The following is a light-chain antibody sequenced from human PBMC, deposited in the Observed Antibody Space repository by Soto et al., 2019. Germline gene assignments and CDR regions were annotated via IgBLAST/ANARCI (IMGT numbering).Light chain of an antibody. CDR3: QQSYKTHTT. J-gene: IGKJ4*02. CDR1: QTINNY. CDR2: GAV. V-gene: IGKV1-39*01. Sequence: DILITQAPSSLSASIGYRVTITCRASQTINNYLNWYQQEPGKAPKLLIYGAVTLHSGVPSRFSGSGSGKDFTLTITSLQTEDFATYYFQQSYKTHTTFGWGTKVDIX.